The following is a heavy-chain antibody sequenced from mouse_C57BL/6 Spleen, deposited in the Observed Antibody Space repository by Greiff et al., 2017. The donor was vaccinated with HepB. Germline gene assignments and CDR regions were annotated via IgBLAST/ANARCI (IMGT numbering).Heavy chain of an antibody. Sequence: QVQLQQPGAELVKPGASVKMSCKASGYTFTSYWITWVKQRPGQGLEWIGDIYPGSGSTNYNEKFKSKATLTVDTSSSTAYMQLSSLTSEDSAVYYCAREDCDPYYFDYWGQGTTLTVSS. CDR2: IYPGSGST. CDR1: GYTFTSYW. J-gene: IGHJ2*01. V-gene: IGHV1-55*01. CDR3: AREDCDPYYFDY. D-gene: IGHD2-13*01.